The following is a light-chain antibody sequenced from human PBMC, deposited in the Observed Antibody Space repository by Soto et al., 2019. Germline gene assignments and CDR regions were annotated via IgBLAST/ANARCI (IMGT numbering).Light chain of an antibody. CDR1: QSVSSNY. V-gene: IGKV3-20*01. Sequence: ESVLTPSPGTLSLSPGESATFSCMSSQSVSSNYLAWYQQKPGQAPRLLIYGAFKRATGIPDRFSGSGSGTDFTLTISRMEPEDFAVYCRQQYGSSPRTFGQGTKVDI. CDR2: GAF. J-gene: IGKJ1*01. CDR3: QQYGSSPRT.